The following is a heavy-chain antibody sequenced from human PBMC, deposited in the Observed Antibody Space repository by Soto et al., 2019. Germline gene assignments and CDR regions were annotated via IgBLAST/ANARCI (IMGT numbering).Heavy chain of an antibody. CDR3: ARWTGSFDY. CDR1: GFTFSSYW. CDR2: INSDGSTI. J-gene: IGHJ4*02. D-gene: IGHD3-9*01. V-gene: IGHV3-74*01. Sequence: PGGSLRLSCAASGFTFSSYWMSWVRQAPGKGLVWVSRINSDGSTISYADSVKGRFTISRDNAKNTLYLQMNSLRADDTAVYYCARWTGSFDYWGQGTLVTVSS.